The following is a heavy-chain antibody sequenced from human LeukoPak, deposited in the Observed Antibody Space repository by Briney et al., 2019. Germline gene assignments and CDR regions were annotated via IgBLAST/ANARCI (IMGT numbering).Heavy chain of an antibody. J-gene: IGHJ4*02. Sequence: GGSLRLSCTASGFTSGFTFGDYAMSCVRQAPGKGLEWVGFIRTKAYGGTTEYAASVKGRFTISRDGSKSIAYLQMNSLKTEDTAVYYCTRTYYDSSGYLFDYWGQGTLVTVSS. CDR2: IRTKAYGGTT. V-gene: IGHV3-49*04. CDR3: TRTYYDSSGYLFDY. CDR1: GFTSGFTFGDYA. D-gene: IGHD3-22*01.